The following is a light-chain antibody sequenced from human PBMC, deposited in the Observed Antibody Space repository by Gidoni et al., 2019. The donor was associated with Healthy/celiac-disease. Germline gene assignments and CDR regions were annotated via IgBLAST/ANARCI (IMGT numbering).Light chain of an antibody. J-gene: IGKJ1*01. CDR2: LGS. CDR3: MQALQTPRT. CDR1: QSLLHSNGYNY. Sequence: DIVMTQSPLSLPVTPGEPASIPCRTSQSLLHSNGYNYLDWYLQKPGQSPQLLIYLGSNRATGVPDRFSGSGSGTDFTLKISRVEAEDVGVYYCMQALQTPRTFXHXTKVEIK. V-gene: IGKV2-28*01.